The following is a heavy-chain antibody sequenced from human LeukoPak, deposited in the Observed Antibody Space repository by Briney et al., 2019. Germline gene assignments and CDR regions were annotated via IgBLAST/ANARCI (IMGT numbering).Heavy chain of an antibody. V-gene: IGHV1-24*01. CDR2: FDPEDGET. J-gene: IGHJ4*02. CDR3: ATSVFVVVPAGDGMAYDY. Sequence: ASVKVSCKVSGYTLTELSMHWVRQAPGKGLEWTGGFDPEDGETIYAQKFQGRVTMTEDTSTDTAYMELSSLRSEGTAVYYCATSVFVVVPAGDGMAYDYWGQGTLVTVSS. CDR1: GYTLTELS. D-gene: IGHD2-2*01.